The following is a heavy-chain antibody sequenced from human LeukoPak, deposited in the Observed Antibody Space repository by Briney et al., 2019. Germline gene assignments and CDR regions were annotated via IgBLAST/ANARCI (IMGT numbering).Heavy chain of an antibody. D-gene: IGHD3-22*01. V-gene: IGHV1-18*01. CDR2: ISAYNGNT. Sequence: ASVKVSCKASGYTFTSYGISWVRQAPGQGLEWMGWISAYNGNTNYAQKLQGRVTMTTDTSTSTAYMGLRSLRSDDTAVYYCARDSGDSSGYYYFDYWGQGTLVTVSS. CDR1: GYTFTSYG. CDR3: ARDSGDSSGYYYFDY. J-gene: IGHJ4*02.